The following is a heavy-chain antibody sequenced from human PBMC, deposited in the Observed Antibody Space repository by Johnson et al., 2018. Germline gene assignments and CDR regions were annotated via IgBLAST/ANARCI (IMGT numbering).Heavy chain of an antibody. Sequence: VQLVQSGGGLVQPGGSLRLSCAASGFTFDDYAMHWVRQAPGKGLEWVPGISWNSGSIGDADSVKGRFTISRDNGKNSLYLQMTRLRAEDKALYYCAKDKRYYGSGSSDYYYYMDVWGKGTTVTVSS. CDR3: AKDKRYYGSGSSDYYYYMDV. J-gene: IGHJ6*03. CDR1: GFTFDDYA. D-gene: IGHD3-10*01. V-gene: IGHV3-9*01. CDR2: ISWNSGSI.